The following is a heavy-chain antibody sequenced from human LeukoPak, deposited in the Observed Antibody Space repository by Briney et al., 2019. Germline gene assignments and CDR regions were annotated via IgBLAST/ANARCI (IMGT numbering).Heavy chain of an antibody. J-gene: IGHJ4*02. CDR2: ISAYNGNT. CDR3: ARAYYDSSGYSYYFDY. CDR1: GYTFTSSG. D-gene: IGHD3-22*01. V-gene: IGHV1-18*01. Sequence: ASVKVSCKASGYTFTSSGISWVRPAPGQGLEWMGWISAYNGNTNYAQKLQGRVTMTTDTSTSTAYMELRSLRSDDTAVYYCARAYYDSSGYSYYFDYWGQGTLVTVSS.